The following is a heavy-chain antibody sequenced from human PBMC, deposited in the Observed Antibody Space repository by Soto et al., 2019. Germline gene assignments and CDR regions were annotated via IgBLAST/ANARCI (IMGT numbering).Heavy chain of an antibody. V-gene: IGHV3-66*01. Sequence: PGGSLRLSCAASGFTVSNNYMTWVRQAPGKGLEWVSFIYSSGSTYYADSVKGRFTISRDNSKNTLYLQMNSLRAEDTAVYYCAREGGGYDSEGWDYYYYGMDVWGQGTAVTVSS. CDR2: IYSSGST. CDR1: GFTVSNNY. CDR3: AREGGGYDSEGWDYYYYGMDV. D-gene: IGHD5-12*01. J-gene: IGHJ6*02.